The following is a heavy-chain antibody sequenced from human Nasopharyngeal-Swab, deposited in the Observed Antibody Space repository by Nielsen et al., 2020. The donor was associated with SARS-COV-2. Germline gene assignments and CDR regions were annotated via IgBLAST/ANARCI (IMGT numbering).Heavy chain of an antibody. D-gene: IGHD2-15*01. J-gene: IGHJ5*02. CDR1: GFTFSSYG. CDR2: MSNDGNYK. Sequence: GESPKISCAASGFTFSSYGMNWVRQAPGKGLEWVAVMSNDGNYKFYADSVKGRFTISRDNSKNTLYLQMNSLRAEDTAVYYCARDNGYCSGDACYLGGWLDPWGQGTLVTVSS. V-gene: IGHV3-30*03. CDR3: ARDNGYCSGDACYLGGWLDP.